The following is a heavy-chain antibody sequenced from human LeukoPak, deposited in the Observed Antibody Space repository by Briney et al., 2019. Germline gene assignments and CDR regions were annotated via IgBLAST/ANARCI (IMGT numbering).Heavy chain of an antibody. V-gene: IGHV3-66*01. J-gene: IGHJ4*02. CDR2: IYSGGST. CDR1: GFSDNRNY. CDR3: ARKTDHQTGGDY. Sequence: PGGSLTLSCAASGFSDNRNYMTWVRQAPGGGLEWVSLIYSGGSTSYADSVKDRFNISRDNSKNTLYLRMNSLRAEDTAVYYCARKTDHQTGGDYGGQGTLVTVSS. D-gene: IGHD1-1*01.